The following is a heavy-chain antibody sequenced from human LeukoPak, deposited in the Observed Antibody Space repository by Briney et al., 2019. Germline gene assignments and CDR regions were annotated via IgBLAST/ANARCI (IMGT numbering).Heavy chain of an antibody. Sequence: RASLKVSCRASGYTFTTYPITWVRQAPGQRLEYMGWINTNTGNPTYAQGFTGRFVFSSDTSVSTAYLQISNLKTEDTAVYYCARGYDTTGYLFYWGQGTLVTVSS. CDR3: ARGYDTTGYLFY. V-gene: IGHV7-4-1*02. J-gene: IGHJ4*02. D-gene: IGHD3-22*01. CDR2: INTNTGNP. CDR1: GYTFTTYP.